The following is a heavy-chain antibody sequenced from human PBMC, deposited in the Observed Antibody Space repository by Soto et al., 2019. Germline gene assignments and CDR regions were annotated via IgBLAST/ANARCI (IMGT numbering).Heavy chain of an antibody. CDR3: ARAYCCGYSSHHYYDIDV. Sequence: QVQLQESGPGLVKPSETLSLTCTVSGGSISSYYWSWIRQPPGKGLEWIGYIYYSGSTNYNPSAKSRVTTSVDTPKNHFSLKLISVTATDSAVYYCARAYCCGYSSHHYYDIDVWGQGTTVTVSS. D-gene: IGHD5-18*01. CDR2: IYYSGST. V-gene: IGHV4-59*08. J-gene: IGHJ6*02. CDR1: GGSISSYY.